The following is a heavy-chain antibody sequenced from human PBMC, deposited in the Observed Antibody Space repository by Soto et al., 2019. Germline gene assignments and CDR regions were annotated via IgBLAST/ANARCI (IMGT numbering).Heavy chain of an antibody. CDR1: GGSISSGGYY. Sequence: SETLSLTCTVSGGSISSGGYYWSWIRQHPGKGLEWIGYIYYSGSTYYNPSLKSRVTISVDTSKNQFSLKLSSVTAADTAVYYCARDSEYCTNGVCRPYNWFDPWGQGTLVTVSS. D-gene: IGHD2-8*01. CDR3: ARDSEYCTNGVCRPYNWFDP. CDR2: IYYSGST. J-gene: IGHJ5*02. V-gene: IGHV4-31*03.